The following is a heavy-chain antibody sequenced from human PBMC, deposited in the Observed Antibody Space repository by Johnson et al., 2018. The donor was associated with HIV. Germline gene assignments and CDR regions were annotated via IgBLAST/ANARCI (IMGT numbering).Heavy chain of an antibody. CDR3: AKDPAVVPPICFDV. D-gene: IGHD3-22*01. J-gene: IGHJ3*01. Sequence: VQLVESGGGLVQPGTSLRLSCAASGFTVSSNYMSWVRQAPGKGLEWVSSMSGSGAVTYYADSVKGRFTISSDNSKNRLFLQMNSLRAEDTAVYYCAKDPAVVPPICFDVWGQGTVVTVSS. V-gene: IGHV3-23*04. CDR2: MSGSGAVT. CDR1: GFTVSSNY.